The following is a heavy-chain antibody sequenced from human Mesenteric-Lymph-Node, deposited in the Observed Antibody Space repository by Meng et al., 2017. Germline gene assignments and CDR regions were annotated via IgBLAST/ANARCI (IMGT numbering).Heavy chain of an antibody. V-gene: IGHV3-21*01. CDR1: GFIFSSYA. D-gene: IGHD6-19*01. J-gene: IGHJ4*02. Sequence: GESLKISCAASGFIFSSYAMNWVRQAPGKGLEWVSSISSSSSYIYYADSVKGRYTISRDNAKNSLYLQMNSLRAEDTAVYYCARWGIAVAGSFWGQGTLVTVSS. CDR3: ARWGIAVAGSF. CDR2: ISSSSSYI.